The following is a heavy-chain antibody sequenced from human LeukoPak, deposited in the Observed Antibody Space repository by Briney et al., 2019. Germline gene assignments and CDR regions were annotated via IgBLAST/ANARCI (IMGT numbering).Heavy chain of an antibody. CDR1: GYTFTGYY. J-gene: IGHJ4*02. CDR3: ARGSPGSYGEGFDY. CDR2: INPNSGGT. Sequence: GASVKVSCKASGYTFTGYYMHWVRPAPGQGLEWMGWINPNSGGTNYAQKFQGWVTMTRDTSISTAYMELSRLRSDDTAVYYCARGSPGSYGEGFDYWGQGTLVTVSS. V-gene: IGHV1-2*04. D-gene: IGHD1-26*01.